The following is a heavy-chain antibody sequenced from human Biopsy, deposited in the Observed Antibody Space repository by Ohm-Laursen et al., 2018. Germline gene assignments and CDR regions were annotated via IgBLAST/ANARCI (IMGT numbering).Heavy chain of an antibody. J-gene: IGHJ1*01. Sequence: GTLSLTCTVSGGSFTGHYWTWIRQPPGQGLEWIGHISHTGYTSYKSSLKSRVTISLDTSRKHFSLRLTSLAAADTAVYYCARGSNEYGGLYFPHWGQGTLVTISS. V-gene: IGHV4-59*11. CDR1: GGSFTGHY. CDR3: ARGSNEYGGLYFPH. D-gene: IGHD4-23*01. CDR2: ISHTGYT.